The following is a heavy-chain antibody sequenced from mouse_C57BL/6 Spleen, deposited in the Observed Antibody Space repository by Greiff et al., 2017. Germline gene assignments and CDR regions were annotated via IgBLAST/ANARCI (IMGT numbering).Heavy chain of an antibody. J-gene: IGHJ1*03. CDR3: ARGPVTTVVVDWYFDV. Sequence: EVQLQQSGPELVKPGASVKISCKASGYTFTDYYMNWVKQSHGKSLEWIGDINPNNGGTSYTQKFKGKATLTVDKSSSTAYMELRSLTSEDSAVYYCARGPVTTVVVDWYFDVWGTGTTVTVS. CDR2: INPNNGGT. V-gene: IGHV1-26*01. D-gene: IGHD1-1*01. CDR1: GYTFTDYY.